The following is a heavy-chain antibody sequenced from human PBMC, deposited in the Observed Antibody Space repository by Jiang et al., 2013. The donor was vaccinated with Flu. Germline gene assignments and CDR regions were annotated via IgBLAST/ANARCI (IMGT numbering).Heavy chain of an antibody. CDR3: ARIGYSSGDFDY. D-gene: IGHD6-19*01. V-gene: IGHV3-72*01. Sequence: NKADRYITQYAASVKGRFTISRDDSKSSLFLQMTSLKTEDTAMYYCARIGYSSGDFDYWGQGTLVTVSS. CDR2: NKADRYIT. J-gene: IGHJ4*02.